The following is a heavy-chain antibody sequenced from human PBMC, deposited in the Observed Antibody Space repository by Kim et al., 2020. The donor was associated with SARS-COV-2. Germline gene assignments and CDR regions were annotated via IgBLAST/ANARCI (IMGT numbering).Heavy chain of an antibody. J-gene: IGHJ6*02. CDR3: VRVDCNSVSCYGDHNRSYYGMHV. V-gene: IGHV3-49*04. Sequence: GGSLRLSCISSGFTFREFPMAWVRQAPGKGLEWIGFIRSTIYGGTTEYAASVRGRFIISREDSKNIAHLQMNSLRTEDTAVYYCVRVDCNSVSCYGDHNRSYYGMHVWGQGGAVSVSS. D-gene: IGHD2-2*01. CDR1: GFTFREFP. CDR2: IRSTIYGGTT.